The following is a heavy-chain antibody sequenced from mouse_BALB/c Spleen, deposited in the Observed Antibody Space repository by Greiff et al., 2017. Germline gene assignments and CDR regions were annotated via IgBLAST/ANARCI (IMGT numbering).Heavy chain of an antibody. D-gene: IGHD2-2*01. CDR2: ISSGSSTI. J-gene: IGHJ2*01. V-gene: IGHV5-17*02. Sequence: EVKLMESGGGLVQPGGSRKLSCAASGFTFSSFGMHWVRQAPEKGLEWVAYISSGSSTIYYADTVKGRFTISRDNPKNTLFLQMTSLRSEDTAMYYCARNGYDVPYFDYWGQGTTLTVSS. CDR3: ARNGYDVPYFDY. CDR1: GFTFSSFG.